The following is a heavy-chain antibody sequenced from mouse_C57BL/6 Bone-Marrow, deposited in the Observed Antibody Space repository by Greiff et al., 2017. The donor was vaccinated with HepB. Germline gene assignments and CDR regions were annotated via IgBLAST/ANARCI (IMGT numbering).Heavy chain of an antibody. D-gene: IGHD2-1*01. J-gene: IGHJ3*01. CDR2: IRSKSDNYAT. CDR1: GFTFSNYW. V-gene: IGHV6-3*01. Sequence: EVKVEESGGGLVQPGGSMKLFCVASGFTFSNYWMNWVRQSPEKGLEWVAQIRSKSDNYATHYAESVKGRFTISRDASKRRVYLQMNNFRAEDTGIYYCTAGNSLAYWGQGTLVTVSA. CDR3: TAGNSLAY.